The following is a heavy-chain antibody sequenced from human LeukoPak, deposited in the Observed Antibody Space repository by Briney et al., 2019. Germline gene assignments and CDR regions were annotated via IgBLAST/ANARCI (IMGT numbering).Heavy chain of an antibody. CDR1: GLTFSSNW. CDR3: ARGRYCSSTSCRYFDY. J-gene: IGHJ4*02. D-gene: IGHD2-2*01. CDR2: IKGDGSST. Sequence: GGSLRLSCAVSGLTFSSNWMHWVRQAPGKGLVWVSRIKGDGSSTSYADSVKGRFTISRDNAKNTLYLQMNSLRAEDTAVYYCARGRYCSSTSCRYFDYWGQGTLVTVSS. V-gene: IGHV3-74*01.